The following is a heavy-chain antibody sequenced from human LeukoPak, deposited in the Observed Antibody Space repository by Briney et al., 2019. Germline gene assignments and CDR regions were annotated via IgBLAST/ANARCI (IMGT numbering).Heavy chain of an antibody. Sequence: GGSLRLSCAASGFTFSSYSMNWVRQAPGKGLEWVSSISSSSSYIYYADSVKGRFTISRDNAKNSLYLQMNSLRAEDTAVYYCARDGIAAPDYYYYYMDVWGKGTTVTVSS. CDR3: ARDGIAAPDYYYYYMDV. CDR2: ISSSSSYI. V-gene: IGHV3-21*01. J-gene: IGHJ6*03. D-gene: IGHD6-6*01. CDR1: GFTFSSYS.